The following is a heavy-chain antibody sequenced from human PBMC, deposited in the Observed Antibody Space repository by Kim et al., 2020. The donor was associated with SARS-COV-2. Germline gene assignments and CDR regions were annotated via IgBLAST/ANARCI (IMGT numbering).Heavy chain of an antibody. V-gene: IGHV4-59*01. J-gene: IGHJ4*02. CDR2: IFYSGTT. Sequence: SETLSLTCSVSGDSISSYYWTWIRQPPGKGLEWIGYIFYSGTTSYNPSLKSRVTISVDTSKNQFSLRLSSVTAADTAVYYCVRDNGDYGERGEFDYWGQGTLVTVSS. CDR1: GDSISSYY. D-gene: IGHD4-17*01. CDR3: VRDNGDYGERGEFDY.